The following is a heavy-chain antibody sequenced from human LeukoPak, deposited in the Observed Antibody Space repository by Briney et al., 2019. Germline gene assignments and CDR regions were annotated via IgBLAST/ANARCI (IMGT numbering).Heavy chain of an antibody. CDR2: ISYDGSNK. CDR3: ARDPRGYSSSWPLYYFDY. Sequence: PGRSLRLSCAASGFTFSSYAMHWVRQAPGKGLEWVAVISYDGSNKYYADSVKGRFTISRDNSKNTLYLQMNSLRAEDTAVYYCARDPRGYSSSWPLYYFDYWGQGTLVTVSS. J-gene: IGHJ4*02. CDR1: GFTFSSYA. V-gene: IGHV3-30-3*01. D-gene: IGHD6-13*01.